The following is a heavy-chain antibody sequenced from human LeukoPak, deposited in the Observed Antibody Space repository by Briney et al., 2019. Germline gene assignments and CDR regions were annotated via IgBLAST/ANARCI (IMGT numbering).Heavy chain of an antibody. Sequence: SETLSLTCAVYGGSFSGYYWSWIRQPPGKGLEWIGEINHSGSTNYNPSLKSRVTISVDRSKNQFSLKLSSVTAADTAVYYCARRGGDYVFDYWGQGTLVTVSS. D-gene: IGHD3-16*01. V-gene: IGHV4-34*01. CDR2: INHSGST. J-gene: IGHJ4*02. CDR3: ARRGGDYVFDY. CDR1: GGSFSGYY.